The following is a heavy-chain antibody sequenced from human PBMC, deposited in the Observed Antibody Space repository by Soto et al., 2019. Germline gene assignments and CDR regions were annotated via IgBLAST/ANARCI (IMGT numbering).Heavy chain of an antibody. D-gene: IGHD2-8*02. CDR3: ASSVLVTSTMNYFDL. J-gene: IGHJ4*02. CDR1: GDRFSTFW. V-gene: IGHV5-51*01. Sequence: PGVFMKIPCQSSGDRFSTFWIALVRQLPGEGPEWLGIIYPDDSDTRYSPSFLGQVTISADKSIKTTYLQWSSLKASDTAIYFCASSVLVTSTMNYFDLWGQGNRVTVSA. CDR2: IYPDDSDT.